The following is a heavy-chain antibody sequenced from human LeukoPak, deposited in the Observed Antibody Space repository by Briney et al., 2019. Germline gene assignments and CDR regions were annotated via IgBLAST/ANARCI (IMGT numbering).Heavy chain of an antibody. V-gene: IGHV4-39*07. CDR2: IYYSGST. D-gene: IGHD5-18*01. Sequence: SETLSLTCTVSGGSISSSSYYWGWIRQPPGKGLEWIGSIYYSGSTYYNPSLKSRVTISVDTSKNQFSLKLSSVTAADTAVYYCARSPPQLWSGGVDYWGQGTLVTVSS. CDR3: ARSPPQLWSGGVDY. CDR1: GGSISSSSYY. J-gene: IGHJ4*02.